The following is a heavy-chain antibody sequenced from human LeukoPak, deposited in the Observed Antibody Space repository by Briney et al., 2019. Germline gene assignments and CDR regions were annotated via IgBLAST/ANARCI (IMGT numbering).Heavy chain of an antibody. CDR3: AKGSQSSSWNFDY. Sequence: PGGSLRLSCAASGFTFSSYAMHWVRRAPGKGLEWASAISGSGLSPYYAGAVKGRFTISRDNSKNTLYLQMNSLRAEDTAVYYCAKGSQSSSWNFDYWGQGTLVTVSS. CDR1: GFTFSSYA. J-gene: IGHJ4*02. V-gene: IGHV3-23*01. CDR2: ISGSGLSP. D-gene: IGHD6-13*01.